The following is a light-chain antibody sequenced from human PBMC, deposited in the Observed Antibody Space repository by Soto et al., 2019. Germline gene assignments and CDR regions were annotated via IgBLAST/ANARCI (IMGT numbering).Light chain of an antibody. CDR3: HHYGRSPPIT. J-gene: IGKJ5*01. V-gene: IGKV3-20*01. CDR1: QSVSSNY. Sequence: EIVLTQSPGTLSLSPGERATLSCRASQSVSSNYLAWYQQKPRQAPRLLIYGASSRATGIPDRFSGSGSGRDFTLTISRLEPEDFAVYYCHHYGRSPPITFGQGTRLEIK. CDR2: GAS.